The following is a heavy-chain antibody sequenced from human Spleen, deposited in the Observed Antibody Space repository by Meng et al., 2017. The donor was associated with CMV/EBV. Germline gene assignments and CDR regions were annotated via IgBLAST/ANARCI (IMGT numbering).Heavy chain of an antibody. CDR2: IKSKTDGGTT. CDR3: TTEFLWEYSSSSLYYFDY. Sequence: GESLKISCAASGFTFSNAWMSWVRQAPGKGLEWVGRIKSKTDGGTTDYAAPVKGRFTISRDDSKNTLYLQMNSLKTEDTAVYYCTTEFLWEYSSSSLYYFDYWGQGTRVTVSS. J-gene: IGHJ4*02. V-gene: IGHV3-15*01. D-gene: IGHD6-6*01. CDR1: GFTFSNAW.